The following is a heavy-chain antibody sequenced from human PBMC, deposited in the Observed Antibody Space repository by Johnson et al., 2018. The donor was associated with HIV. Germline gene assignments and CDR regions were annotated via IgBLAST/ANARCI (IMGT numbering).Heavy chain of an antibody. CDR1: GFTVSSNY. V-gene: IGHV3-53*01. CDR2: IYSGGST. J-gene: IGHJ3*02. D-gene: IGHD1-26*01. CDR3: TTDLFEVVGATFEGDAFDI. Sequence: VQLVESGGGLIQPGGSLRLSCAASGFTVSSNYMSWLRQAPGKGLEWVSVIYSGGSTYYADSVKGRLTISRDNSKNTLYLQMNSLKTEDTAVYYCTTDLFEVVGATFEGDAFDIWGQGTMVTVSS.